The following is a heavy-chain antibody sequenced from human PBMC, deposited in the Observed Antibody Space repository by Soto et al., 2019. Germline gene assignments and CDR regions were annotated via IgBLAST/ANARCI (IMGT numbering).Heavy chain of an antibody. CDR3: ARGPPSGDETPVSAKPDY. V-gene: IGHV1-69*12. CDR2: IIPIFGTA. D-gene: IGHD4-17*01. Sequence: QVQLVQSGAEVKKPGSSVKVCCKASGGTFSSYAISWVRQSPGQGLEWMGGIIPIFGTANYAQKFQGRVKITADESTSTAYMELRSRRSEETAVYYCARGPPSGDETPVSAKPDYWGQGTLVSVSS. CDR1: GGTFSSYA. J-gene: IGHJ4*02.